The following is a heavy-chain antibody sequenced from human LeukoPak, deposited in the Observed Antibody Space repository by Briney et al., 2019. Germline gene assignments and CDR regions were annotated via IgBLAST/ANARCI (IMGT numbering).Heavy chain of an antibody. CDR2: IRYDGSNK. V-gene: IGHV3-30*02. J-gene: IGHJ4*02. CDR1: GFTFSSYG. CDR3: ARDLLGQWELRYFDY. D-gene: IGHD1-26*01. Sequence: PGGSLRLSCAASGFTFSSYGMHWVRQAPGKGLEWVALIRYDGSNKYYADSVKGRFTISRDNAKNSLYLQMNSLRAEDTAVYYCARDLLGQWELRYFDYWGQGTLVTVSS.